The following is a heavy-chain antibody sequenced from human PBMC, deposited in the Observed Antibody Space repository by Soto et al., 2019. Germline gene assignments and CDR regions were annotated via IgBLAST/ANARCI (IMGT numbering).Heavy chain of an antibody. J-gene: IGHJ6*03. CDR2: IKQDGSEK. V-gene: IGHV3-7*04. CDR3: ARVPDFILLHYMDV. CDR1: GFTFSSYW. D-gene: IGHD3-3*01. Sequence: GGSLRLSCAASGFTFSSYWMSWVRQAPGKGLEWVANIKQDGSEKYYVDSVKGRFTISRDNAKNSLYLQMNSLRAEDTAVYYCARVPDFILLHYMDVWGKGTTVTVSS.